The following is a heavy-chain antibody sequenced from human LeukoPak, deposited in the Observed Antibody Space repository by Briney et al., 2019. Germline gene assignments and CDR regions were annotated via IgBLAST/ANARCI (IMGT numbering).Heavy chain of an antibody. Sequence: PSETLSLTCAVSVDSITNYYWSWIRQPPGKGLEWIGYIYHSGGSKDNPSLKGRVTLSVDRSKCQFSLRLHSVTAADTAVYFCAREKNSCANNSCPRTFDQWGQGTLVTVSS. CDR1: VDSITNYY. J-gene: IGHJ4*02. V-gene: IGHV4-59*01. CDR3: AREKNSCANNSCPRTFDQ. CDR2: IYHSGGS. D-gene: IGHD2/OR15-2a*01.